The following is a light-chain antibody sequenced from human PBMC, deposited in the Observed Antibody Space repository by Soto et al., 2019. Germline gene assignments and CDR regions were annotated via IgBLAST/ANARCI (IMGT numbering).Light chain of an antibody. CDR3: QQRRSWQVT. V-gene: IGKV3D-20*02. J-gene: IGKJ5*01. CDR1: QSVSSSY. CDR2: RAS. Sequence: EIVLTQSPCTLALSPGERATLSCGASQSVSSSYLAWYQQKPGQAPRLLIYRASSRATGIPDRFSGSGSGTDFTLTISRLEPEDFALYYCQQRRSWQVTFGQGTRLEIK.